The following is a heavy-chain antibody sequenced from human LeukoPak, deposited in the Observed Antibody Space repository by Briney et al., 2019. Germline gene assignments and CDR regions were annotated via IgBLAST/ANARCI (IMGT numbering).Heavy chain of an antibody. V-gene: IGHV3-7*03. CDR3: ARGVALPMDV. Sequence: GGSLRLSCAASGFTFSGYWMAWVRQAPGKGLEWVATINLDGGATYYVDSLKGRFTVSRDIAKNSLYLQMNSLRAEDTAVYYCARGVALPMDVWGKGTTVTISS. J-gene: IGHJ6*03. CDR2: INLDGGAT. CDR1: GFTFSGYW.